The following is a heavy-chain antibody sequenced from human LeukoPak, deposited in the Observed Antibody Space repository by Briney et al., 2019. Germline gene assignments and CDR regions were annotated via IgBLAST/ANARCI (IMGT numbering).Heavy chain of an antibody. D-gene: IGHD6-6*01. Sequence: PGGSLRLSCAASGFTVSSNHMSWVRQAPGKGLEWVSVIYSGGDTYYADSVKGRFTISRDNSKNTVYIQMNSLRAEDTAVYYCARSINQGSSPGYWGQGTLVTVSS. CDR2: IYSGGDT. CDR1: GFTVSSNH. J-gene: IGHJ4*02. V-gene: IGHV3-53*01. CDR3: ARSINQGSSPGY.